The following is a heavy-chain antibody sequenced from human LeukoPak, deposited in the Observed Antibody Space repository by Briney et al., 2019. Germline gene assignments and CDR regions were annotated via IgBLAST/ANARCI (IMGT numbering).Heavy chain of an antibody. CDR3: ARAEDIVVVPAAMLDY. D-gene: IGHD2-2*01. V-gene: IGHV1-2*02. J-gene: IGHJ4*02. CDR1: GYTFTAYL. Sequence: ASVKVSCEASGYTFTAYLLHWVRQAPGQGLEWMGWINPNRGETDYAQNFQGRVTMTRDTSISTAYMELSRLRSDDTAVYYCARAEDIVVVPAAMLDYWGQGTLVTVSS. CDR2: INPNRGET.